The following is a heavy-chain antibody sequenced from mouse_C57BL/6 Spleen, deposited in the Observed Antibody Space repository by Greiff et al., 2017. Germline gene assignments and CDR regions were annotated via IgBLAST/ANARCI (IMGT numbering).Heavy chain of an antibody. CDR1: GYTFTGYW. D-gene: IGHD1-1*02. CDR3: ASLWSPFDY. J-gene: IGHJ2*01. CDR2: ILPGSGST. Sequence: VQLQESGAELMKPGASVKLSCKATGYTFTGYWLEWVKQRPGHGLEWIVEILPGSGSTNYNMKFNGKTTFTADTSSNTAYMQCSSLTTADSAIYYSASLWSPFDYWGQGTTLTVSS. V-gene: IGHV1-9*01.